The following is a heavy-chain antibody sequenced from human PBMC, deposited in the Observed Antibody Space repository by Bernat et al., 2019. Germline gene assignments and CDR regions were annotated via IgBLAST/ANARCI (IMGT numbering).Heavy chain of an antibody. CDR3: AREIYDSSGYYRVRYFDY. V-gene: IGHV3-33*01. CDR2: IWYDGSNK. D-gene: IGHD3-22*01. Sequence: QVQLVESGGGVVQPGRSLRLSCAASGFTFSSYGMHWVRQAPGKGLEWGAVIWYDGSNKYYADSVKGRFTISRDNSKNTLYLQMNSLRAEDTAVYYCAREIYDSSGYYRVRYFDYWGQGTLVTVSS. CDR1: GFTFSSYG. J-gene: IGHJ4*02.